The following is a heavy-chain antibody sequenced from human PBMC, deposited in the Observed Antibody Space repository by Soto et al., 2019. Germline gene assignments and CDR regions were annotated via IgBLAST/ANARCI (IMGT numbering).Heavy chain of an antibody. Sequence: SETLSLTCAVSGGSISSSNWWSWVRQPPGKGLEWIGEIYHSGSTNSNPSLKSRVTISVDKSKNQFSLNLTSVTAADTAVYYCARVPTARGYSGYDSGCFDYWGQGTLVT. V-gene: IGHV4-4*02. CDR1: GGSISSSNW. CDR2: IYHSGST. J-gene: IGHJ4*02. D-gene: IGHD5-12*01. CDR3: ARVPTARGYSGYDSGCFDY.